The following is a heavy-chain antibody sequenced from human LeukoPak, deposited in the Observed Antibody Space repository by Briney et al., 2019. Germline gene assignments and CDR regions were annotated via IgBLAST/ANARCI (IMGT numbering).Heavy chain of an antibody. D-gene: IGHD6-6*01. CDR1: GGSIRSYF. V-gene: IGHV4-59*08. CDR3: ARRPDGTSHFDY. Sequence: KPSETLSLTCTVSGGSIRSYFWSWIRQPPGKGLEWIRYVYYSGSTNYNPSLKSRVTISVDTSKKQFSLKLSSVTAADTAVYYCARRPDGTSHFDYWGQGTLVTVSS. CDR2: VYYSGST. J-gene: IGHJ4*02.